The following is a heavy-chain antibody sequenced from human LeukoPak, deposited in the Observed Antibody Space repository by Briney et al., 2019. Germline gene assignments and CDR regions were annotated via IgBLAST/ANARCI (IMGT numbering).Heavy chain of an antibody. Sequence: SETLSLTCTVSGGSGSSDSWSWIRQPPGQGLEWIGYISYSGSTSYNPSLKSRVTISVDKSKNQFSLKLSSVTAADTAVYYCARGYCSSTSCLRAGYYYYYYYMDVWGKGTTVTVSS. V-gene: IGHV4-59*02. D-gene: IGHD2-2*01. J-gene: IGHJ6*03. CDR2: ISYSGST. CDR1: GGSGSSDS. CDR3: ARGYCSSTSCLRAGYYYYYYYMDV.